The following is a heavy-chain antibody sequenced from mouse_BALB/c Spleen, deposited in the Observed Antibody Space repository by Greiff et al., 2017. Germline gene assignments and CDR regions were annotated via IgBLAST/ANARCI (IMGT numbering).Heavy chain of an antibody. CDR1: GYSFTGYY. CDR2: INPYNGAT. CDR3: ARGPYYYAMDY. Sequence: EVQLQQSGPELVKPGASVKISCKASGYSFTGYYMHWVKQSHVKSLEWIGRINPYNGATSYNQNFKDKASLTVDKSSSTAYMELHSLTSEDSAVYYCARGPYYYAMDYWGQGTSVTVSS. V-gene: IGHV1-26*01. J-gene: IGHJ4*01.